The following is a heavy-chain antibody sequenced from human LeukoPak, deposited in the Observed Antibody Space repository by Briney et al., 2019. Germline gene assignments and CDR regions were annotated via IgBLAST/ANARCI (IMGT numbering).Heavy chain of an antibody. Sequence: GGSLRLSCAASGFTFSDHYMDWVRQVPGKGLEWVGCIRKKANSYTTEYAASVKGRFSISRDDSKSSLYLQRNSLEAEDTAVYYCARSTPNGPFDYWGQGTLVTVSS. J-gene: IGHJ4*02. V-gene: IGHV3-72*01. CDR1: GFTFSDHY. D-gene: IGHD2-8*01. CDR3: ARSTPNGPFDY. CDR2: IRKKANSYTT.